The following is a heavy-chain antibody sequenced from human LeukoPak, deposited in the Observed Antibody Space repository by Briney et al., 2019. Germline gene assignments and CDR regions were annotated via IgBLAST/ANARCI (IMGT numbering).Heavy chain of an antibody. CDR2: IYSGDNT. D-gene: IGHD3-10*01. Sequence: TGGSLRLSCAASGFPVSNNYMKLVRQAPGKGLEWVSIIYSGDNTYYADSVKGRFTISRDNSKNTSYLKMNSLRAEDTAVYYCARGGFGGGYFDDWGQGTLVTVSS. CDR3: ARGGFGGGYFDD. V-gene: IGHV3-66*02. CDR1: GFPVSNNY. J-gene: IGHJ4*02.